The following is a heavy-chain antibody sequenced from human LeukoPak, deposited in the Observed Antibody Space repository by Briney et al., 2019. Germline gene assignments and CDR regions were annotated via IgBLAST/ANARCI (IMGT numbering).Heavy chain of an antibody. V-gene: IGHV3-48*01. Sequence: PGGSLRLSCAASGFAFSSYSMNWVRQAPGKGLEWVSYISSSSSTIYYADSVKGRFTISRNNAKNSLYLQMNSLRAEDTAVYYCARVLGPIVVVPAATDYWGQGTLVTVSS. CDR2: ISSSSSTI. D-gene: IGHD2-2*01. CDR1: GFAFSSYS. J-gene: IGHJ4*02. CDR3: ARVLGPIVVVPAATDY.